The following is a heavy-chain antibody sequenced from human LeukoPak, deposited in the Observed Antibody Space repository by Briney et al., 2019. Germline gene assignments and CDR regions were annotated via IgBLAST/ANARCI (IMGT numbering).Heavy chain of an antibody. CDR2: TNHRGST. D-gene: IGHD6-19*01. CDR1: GASFSGYS. V-gene: IGHV4-34*01. J-gene: IGHJ4*02. CDR3: ARVSRWFLAVAGYADY. Sequence: PSETLSLTCAFSGASFSGYSWSWIRQTPGQGLEWIGETNHRGSTNYNPSLTSRVTISVDTSKSQFSRKLTSVTAADTAVYYCARVSRWFLAVAGYADYWGQGTQVIASS.